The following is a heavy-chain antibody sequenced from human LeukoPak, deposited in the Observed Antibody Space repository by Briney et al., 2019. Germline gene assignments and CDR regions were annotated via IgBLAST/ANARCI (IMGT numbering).Heavy chain of an antibody. V-gene: IGHV3-30*19. Sequence: GRSLRLSCAASGFTFSSYGLHWVRQAPGKGLEWVAVISYDGSNKYYADSVKGRFTISRDNSKNTLYLQMNSLRAEDTAVYYCARGLDARDYWGQGTLVTVSS. CDR2: ISYDGSNK. J-gene: IGHJ4*02. CDR1: GFTFSSYG. D-gene: IGHD3-9*01. CDR3: ARGLDARDY.